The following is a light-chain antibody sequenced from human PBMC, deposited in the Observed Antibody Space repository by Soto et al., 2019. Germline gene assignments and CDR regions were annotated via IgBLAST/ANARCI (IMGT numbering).Light chain of an antibody. CDR3: TAWDDSLSGVV. CDR2: RNT. Sequence: QSVLTQPPSASGTPGQRVTVSCSGTSSNIGNNYVCWYQQLPGTAPKLLIYRNTQRPSGVPDRVSGSKSGTSASLAISGLRSDDEAEYYCTAWDDSLSGVVFGGGTKLTVL. CDR1: SSNIGNNY. V-gene: IGLV1-47*01. J-gene: IGLJ2*01.